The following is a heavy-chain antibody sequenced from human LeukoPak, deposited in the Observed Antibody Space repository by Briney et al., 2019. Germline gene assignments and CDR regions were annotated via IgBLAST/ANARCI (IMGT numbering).Heavy chain of an antibody. CDR1: GYTFTSYD. D-gene: IGHD2-15*01. CDR2: MNPNSGNT. CDR3: ARGPGYCSGGSCSGVGFDP. J-gene: IGHJ5*02. Sequence: ASVKVSCKASGYTFTSYDINWVRQATGQGLEWMGWMNPNSGNTGYAQKFQGRVTMTRNTFISTAYMELSSLRSEDTAVYYCARGPGYCSGGSCSGVGFDPWGQGTLVTVSS. V-gene: IGHV1-8*01.